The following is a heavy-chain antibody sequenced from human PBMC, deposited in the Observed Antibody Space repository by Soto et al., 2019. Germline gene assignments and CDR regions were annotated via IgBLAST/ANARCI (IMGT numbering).Heavy chain of an antibody. CDR1: GYNFFNYW. J-gene: IGHJ6*02. V-gene: IGHV5-10-1*01. Sequence: PGESLKMSCKGCGYNFFNYWITWERQMPGKGLEWMGRIHPSDSYTNYSPSFQGHVTISADKSISTAYLQWSSLKASDTALYSCPTTYYSDGSYYSSAYESDVWGHGTTVTASS. CDR3: PTTYYSDGSYYSSAYESDV. D-gene: IGHD3-22*01. CDR2: IHPSDSYT.